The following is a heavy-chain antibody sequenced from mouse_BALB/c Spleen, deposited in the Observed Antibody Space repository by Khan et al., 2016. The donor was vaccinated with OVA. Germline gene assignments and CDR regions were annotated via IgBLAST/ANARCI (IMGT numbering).Heavy chain of an antibody. CDR2: IWSDGTT. V-gene: IGHV2-6-1*01. Sequence: VQLQQSGPGLAAPSQSLSITCTISGFSLTTYGVHWVRQPPGKGLEWLVVIWSDGTTNYNSAPKSRLTITKDNSQRQVFLKMNSLQTDDTAIYFCARQPCYHYNIMDYWGQGTSVTVSS. CDR1: GFSLTTYG. J-gene: IGHJ4*01. CDR3: ARQPCYHYNIMDY.